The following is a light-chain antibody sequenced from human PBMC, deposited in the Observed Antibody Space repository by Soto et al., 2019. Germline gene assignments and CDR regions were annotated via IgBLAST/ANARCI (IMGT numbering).Light chain of an antibody. CDR1: SSDVGGYNY. Sequence: QSVLTQPRSVSGSPGQSVAISCTGTSSDVGGYNYVSWYQQHQQHPGKAPKLMIYDVSKRPSGVPDRFSGSKSGNTASLTISGLQAEDEADYYCSSYTSSSTLDVFGTGTKVTVL. CDR3: SSYTSSSTLDV. CDR2: DVS. V-gene: IGLV2-11*01. J-gene: IGLJ1*01.